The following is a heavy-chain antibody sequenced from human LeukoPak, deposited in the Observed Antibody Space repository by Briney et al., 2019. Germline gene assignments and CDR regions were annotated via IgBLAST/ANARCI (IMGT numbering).Heavy chain of an antibody. CDR2: ISYDGSNK. J-gene: IGHJ4*02. D-gene: IGHD2-15*01. CDR1: GFTFSSYG. CDR3: AKVEASVVVVAAADY. V-gene: IGHV3-30*18. Sequence: PGGSLRLSCAASGFTFSSYGMHWVRQAPGKGLEWVAVISYDGSNKYYADSVKGRFTISRDNSKNTLYLQMNSLRAEHTAVYYCAKVEASVVVVAAADYWGQGTLVTVSS.